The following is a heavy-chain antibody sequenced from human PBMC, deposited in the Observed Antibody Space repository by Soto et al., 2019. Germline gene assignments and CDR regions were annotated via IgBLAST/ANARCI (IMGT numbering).Heavy chain of an antibody. Sequence: EVQLVESGGGLVQPGGSLRLSCATSGFTFNTYWMHWVRQAPGKGLVWVSRIYSDGSRTSYADSVKGRFTISRDNATNTLYLQMDSLSPEETAVYYCTRGAGGYYYMDVWGKGTTVTVSS. V-gene: IGHV3-74*01. CDR1: GFTFNTYW. J-gene: IGHJ6*03. CDR2: IYSDGSRT. CDR3: TRGAGGYYYMDV. D-gene: IGHD3-10*01.